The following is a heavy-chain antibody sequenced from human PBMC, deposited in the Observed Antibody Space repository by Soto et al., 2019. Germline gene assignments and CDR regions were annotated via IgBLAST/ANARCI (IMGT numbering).Heavy chain of an antibody. J-gene: IGHJ6*01. V-gene: IGHV3-30-3*01. CDR1: VFTFSSYA. CDR2: ISYDGSNK. Sequence: GGSLRLSCAASVFTFSSYAMHCVRQSPGKWLEWVAVISYDGSNKYYADSVKGRFTISRDNSKNTLYLQMNSLRAEDTAVYYCARVDRGTIFGVVSLGYYYSYGIEVWGQGTTVSVSS. CDR3: ARVDRGTIFGVVSLGYYYSYGIEV. D-gene: IGHD3-3*01.